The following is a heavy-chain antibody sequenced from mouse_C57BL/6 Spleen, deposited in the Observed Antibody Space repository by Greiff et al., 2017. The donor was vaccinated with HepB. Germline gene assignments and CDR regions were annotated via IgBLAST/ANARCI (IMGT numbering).Heavy chain of an antibody. CDR3: ARAPNYYGSSHWYFDV. J-gene: IGHJ1*03. V-gene: IGHV3-6*01. Sequence: DVQLQESGPGLVKPSQSLSLTCSVTGYSITSGYNWNWIRQFPGNKLEWMGYISYDGSNNYNPSLKNRISITRDTSKNQFFLKLNSVTTEDTATYYCARAPNYYGSSHWYFDVWGTGTTVTVSS. D-gene: IGHD1-1*01. CDR1: GYSITSGYN. CDR2: ISYDGSN.